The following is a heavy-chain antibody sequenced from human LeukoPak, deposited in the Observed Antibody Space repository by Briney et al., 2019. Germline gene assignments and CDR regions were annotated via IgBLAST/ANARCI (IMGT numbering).Heavy chain of an antibody. J-gene: IGHJ6*02. D-gene: IGHD5-24*01. V-gene: IGHV1-69*13. CDR2: IIPIFGTA. CDR1: GGTFSSYA. CDR3: ARDRIEMATFDCMDV. Sequence: VASVKVSCKASGGTFSSYAISWVRQAPGQGLEWMGGIIPIFGTANYAQKFQGRVTITADESTSTAYMELSSLRSEDTAVYYCARDRIEMATFDCMDVWGQGTTVTVSS.